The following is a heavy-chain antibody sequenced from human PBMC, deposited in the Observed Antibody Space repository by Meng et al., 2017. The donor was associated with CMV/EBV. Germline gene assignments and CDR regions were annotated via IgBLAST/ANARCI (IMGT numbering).Heavy chain of an antibody. CDR2: INHSGST. Sequence: GSLRLSCAAYGGSFSGYYWSWIRQPPGKGLEWIGEINHSGSTNYNPSLKSRVTISVDTSKNQFSLKLSSVTAADTAVYYCARSTMVRGVITRYFDLWGRGTLVTVSS. CDR3: ARSTMVRGVITRYFDL. CDR1: GGSFSGYY. V-gene: IGHV4-34*01. D-gene: IGHD3-10*01. J-gene: IGHJ2*01.